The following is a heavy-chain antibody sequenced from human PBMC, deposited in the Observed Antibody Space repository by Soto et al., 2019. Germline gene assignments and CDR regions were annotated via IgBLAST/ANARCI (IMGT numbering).Heavy chain of an antibody. V-gene: IGHV4-31*03. Sequence: LSLTCTVSGGSISSGGYYWSWIRQHPGKGLEWIGYIYYSGSTYYNPSLKSRVTISVDTSKNQFSLRLSSVTAADTAVYYCARVVEIAAAGKNYFDYWGQGTLVTVSS. CDR1: GGSISSGGYY. CDR3: ARVVEIAAAGKNYFDY. J-gene: IGHJ4*02. CDR2: IYYSGST. D-gene: IGHD6-13*01.